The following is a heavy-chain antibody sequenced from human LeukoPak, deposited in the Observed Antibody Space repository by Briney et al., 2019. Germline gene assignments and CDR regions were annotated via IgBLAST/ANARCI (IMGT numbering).Heavy chain of an antibody. CDR2: ISSSGSTQ. Sequence: PGGSLRLSCAASGFTFSDYYMSWIRQAPGKGLEWISYISSSGSTQYYADSVKGRFTISRDSAKSSLYLQVNSLRAEDTAVYYCAIRMTMIVVVPYFDYWGQGTLVTVSS. D-gene: IGHD3-22*01. V-gene: IGHV3-11*04. CDR1: GFTFSDYY. CDR3: AIRMTMIVVVPYFDY. J-gene: IGHJ4*02.